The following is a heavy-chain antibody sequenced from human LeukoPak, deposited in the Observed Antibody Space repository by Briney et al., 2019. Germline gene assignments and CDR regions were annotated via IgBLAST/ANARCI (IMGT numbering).Heavy chain of an antibody. CDR2: ISLSGLT. V-gene: IGHV4-4*02. D-gene: IGHD1-26*01. J-gene: IGHJ4*02. CDR3: SRESGAFSPFGY. CDR1: GGSISSTNW. Sequence: PSGTLSLTCGVSGGSISSTNWWSWVRQPPGQGLEWIGEISLSGLTNYNPSLKSRVTMSLDKSKNHLSLNLTSVTAADTAVYYCSRESGAFSPFGYWGRGTLVTVSS.